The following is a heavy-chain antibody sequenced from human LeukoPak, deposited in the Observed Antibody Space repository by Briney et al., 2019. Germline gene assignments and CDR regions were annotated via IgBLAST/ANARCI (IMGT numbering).Heavy chain of an antibody. Sequence: GGSLRLSCAASGFSFSSYTMHWVRQAPGKGLHWVSGISGSGGSTYYADSVKGRFTISRDNSKNTLYLQMNSLRVEDTAVYYCAKDLVGEEDYWGQGTLDTVSS. CDR3: AKDLVGEEDY. CDR2: ISGSGGST. V-gene: IGHV3-23*01. D-gene: IGHD1-26*01. CDR1: GFSFSSYT. J-gene: IGHJ4*02.